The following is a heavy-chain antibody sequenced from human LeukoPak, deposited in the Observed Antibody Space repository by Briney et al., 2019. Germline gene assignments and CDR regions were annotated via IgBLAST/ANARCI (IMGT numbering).Heavy chain of an antibody. V-gene: IGHV1-18*01. CDR2: LPAYYGNK. CDR1: GYTFTRYG. CDR3: ARVPKDIVVVPAAPGYYYYYYMDV. Sequence: GASVNVSCNASGYTFTRYGISWVRQAPAQGLEGMGWLPAYYGNKNYAQKLQGRVTTTTDTSTSTAYMELRSLRSDDTAVYYCARVPKDIVVVPAAPGYYYYYYMDVWGKGTTVTVSS. J-gene: IGHJ6*03. D-gene: IGHD2-2*01.